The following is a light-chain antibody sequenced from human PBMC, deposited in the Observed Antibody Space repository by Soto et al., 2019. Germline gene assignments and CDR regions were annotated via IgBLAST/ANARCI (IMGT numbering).Light chain of an antibody. CDR3: LQDHDDSWT. J-gene: IGKJ1*01. Sequence: AIRITQSPSSLSASTGDRVTITCRASQGIRSYLAWYQQTPGKAPTLLIYAASNLQSGVPSRFRGSRSGTEFTLTVSSLQPEDFATYYCLQDHDDSWTFGQGTKVDIK. V-gene: IGKV1-8*01. CDR2: AAS. CDR1: QGIRSY.